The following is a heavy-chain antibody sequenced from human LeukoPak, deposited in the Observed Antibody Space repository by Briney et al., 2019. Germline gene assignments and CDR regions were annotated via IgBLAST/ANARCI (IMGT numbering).Heavy chain of an antibody. V-gene: IGHV3-30*02. D-gene: IGHD6-19*01. J-gene: IGHJ4*02. Sequence: GGSLRLSCAASGFTFSGYAMHWVRLAPGKGLGWVAFIRYDGSNKYYADSVKGRFTISRDNSKNTLYLQMNSLRAEDTAVYYCAKVDSSGSNCFDFWGQGTLVTVSS. CDR3: AKVDSSGSNCFDF. CDR2: IRYDGSNK. CDR1: GFTFSGYA.